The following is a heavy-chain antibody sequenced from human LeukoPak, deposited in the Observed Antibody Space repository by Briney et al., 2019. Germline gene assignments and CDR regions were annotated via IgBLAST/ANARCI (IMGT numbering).Heavy chain of an antibody. J-gene: IGHJ3*02. CDR2: INHSGST. CDR1: GGSFSGYY. V-gene: IGHV4-34*01. Sequence: SETLSLTCAVYGGSFSGYYWSWIRQPPGKGLEWIGEINHSGSTNYNPSLKSRVTISVDTSKNQFSLKLSSVTAADTAVYYCARPKGRKSAFDIWGQGTMVTVSS. CDR3: ARPKGRKSAFDI.